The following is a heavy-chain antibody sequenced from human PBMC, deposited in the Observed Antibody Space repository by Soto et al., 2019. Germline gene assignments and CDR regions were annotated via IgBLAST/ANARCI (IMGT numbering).Heavy chain of an antibody. Sequence: GGSLRLSCAASGFIVSSNYMTWVRQAPGKGLEWVSVIYTGGTTKYADSVKGRFTISRDNSKDMLYLQMNSLRAEDTAVYYCARVFDAFDIWGQGTMVTVSS. CDR1: GFIVSSNY. V-gene: IGHV3-53*01. CDR3: ARVFDAFDI. CDR2: IYTGGTT. J-gene: IGHJ3*02.